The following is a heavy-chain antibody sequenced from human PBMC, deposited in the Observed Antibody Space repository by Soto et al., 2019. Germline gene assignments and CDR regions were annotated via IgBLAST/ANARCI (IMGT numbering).Heavy chain of an antibody. J-gene: IGHJ5*02. V-gene: IGHV3-23*01. CDR2: ISGSGGST. CDR3: AKDRGRYYYDSSGYYPKYNWFDP. D-gene: IGHD3-22*01. CDR1: GFTFSSYA. Sequence: EVQLLESGGGLVQPGGSLRLSCAASGFTFSSYAMSWVRQAPGKGLEWVSAISGSGGSTYYADSVKGRFTISRDNSKNTLYLKMNSLRAEDTAVYYCAKDRGRYYYDSSGYYPKYNWFDPWGQGTLVTVSS.